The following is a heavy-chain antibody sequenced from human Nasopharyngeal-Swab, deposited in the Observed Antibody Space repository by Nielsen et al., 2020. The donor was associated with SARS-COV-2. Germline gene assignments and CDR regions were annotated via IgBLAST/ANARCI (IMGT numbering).Heavy chain of an antibody. CDR3: ARRGNTHGSYDS. D-gene: IGHD3-10*01. CDR1: GGSISTSNYF. V-gene: IGHV4-39*01. Sequence: SATLSLTCSVSGGSISTSNYFWDWIRPPPGQGLEWIGTLFYSGSTYYNPSLKSRVTMSVDTPNNQFSLRLTSVTAADTAVYYCARRGNTHGSYDSWGQGALVTVSS. J-gene: IGHJ4*02. CDR2: LFYSGST.